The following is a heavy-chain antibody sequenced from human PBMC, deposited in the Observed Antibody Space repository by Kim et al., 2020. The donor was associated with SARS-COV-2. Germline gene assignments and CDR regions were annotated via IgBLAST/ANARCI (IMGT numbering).Heavy chain of an antibody. CDR2: IYPGDSDT. CDR1: GYSFTSYW. Sequence: GESLKISCKGSGYSFTSYWIGWVRQMPGKGLEWMGIIYPGDSDTRYSPSFQGQVTISADKSISTAYLQWSSLKASDTAMYYCARHGDGLWFGEPYYFDYWGQGTLVTVSS. J-gene: IGHJ4*02. D-gene: IGHD3-10*01. V-gene: IGHV5-51*01. CDR3: ARHGDGLWFGEPYYFDY.